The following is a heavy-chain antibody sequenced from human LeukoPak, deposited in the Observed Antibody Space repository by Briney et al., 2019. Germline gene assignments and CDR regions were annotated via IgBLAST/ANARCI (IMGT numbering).Heavy chain of an antibody. V-gene: IGHV2-5*08. CDR3: ARRGGGMVYFDY. CDR1: GGSISPYYW. CDR2: IYWDDEK. J-gene: IGHJ4*02. Sequence: TLSLTCTVSGGSISPYYWSWIRQPPGKALEWLALIYWDDEKRYSPSLKSRLTITKDTSKNQVVLTVTNMDLVDTATYYCARRGGGMVYFDYWGQGTLVTVSS. D-gene: IGHD3-16*01.